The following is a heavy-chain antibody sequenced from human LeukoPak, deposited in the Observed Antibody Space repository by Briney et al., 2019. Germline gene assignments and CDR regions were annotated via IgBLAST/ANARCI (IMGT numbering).Heavy chain of an antibody. CDR2: IYSGGST. Sequence: PGGSLRLSCAASGFTVSSNYMSWVRQAPGKGLEWVSVIYSGGSTYYADSVKGRFTISRDNSKNTLYLQMNSLRAEDTAVYYCASIYCGGDCYSDYWGQGTLVTVSS. D-gene: IGHD2-21*02. J-gene: IGHJ4*02. CDR3: ASIYCGGDCYSDY. CDR1: GFTVSSNY. V-gene: IGHV3-53*01.